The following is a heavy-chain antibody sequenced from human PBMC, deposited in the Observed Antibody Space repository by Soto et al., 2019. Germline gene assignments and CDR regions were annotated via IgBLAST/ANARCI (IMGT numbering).Heavy chain of an antibody. CDR3: ARDSGSYPNGFDP. D-gene: IGHD1-26*01. J-gene: IGHJ5*02. V-gene: IGHV4-4*02. Sequence: QVQLQESGPGLVKPSGTLSLTCAVSGGSISSSNWWSWVRQPPGKGLEWIGEIYHSGSTNYNPSLMSRVTISVDKYKNQFSLRLRSVTAADTAVYYCARDSGSYPNGFDPWGQGTLGTGSS. CDR1: GGSISSSNW. CDR2: IYHSGST.